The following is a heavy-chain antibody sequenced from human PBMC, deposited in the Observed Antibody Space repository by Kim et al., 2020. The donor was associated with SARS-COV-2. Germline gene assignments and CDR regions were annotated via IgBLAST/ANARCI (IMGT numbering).Heavy chain of an antibody. CDR1: GGSISSSSYY. J-gene: IGHJ4*02. Sequence: SETLSLTCTVSGGSISSSSYYWGWIRQPPGKGLEWIGSIYYSGSTYYNPSLKSRVTISVDTSKNQFSLKLSSVTAADTAVYYCARLTDYDILTGARTPIDYWGQGTLVTVSS. CDR2: IYYSGST. V-gene: IGHV4-39*01. D-gene: IGHD3-9*01. CDR3: ARLTDYDILTGARTPIDY.